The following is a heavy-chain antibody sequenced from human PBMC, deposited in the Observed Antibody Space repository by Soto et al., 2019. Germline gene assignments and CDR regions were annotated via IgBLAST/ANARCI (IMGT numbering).Heavy chain of an antibody. CDR3: ARDYYDSSGRPHDAFDI. CDR1: GFTVSSNY. D-gene: IGHD3-22*01. J-gene: IGHJ3*02. CDR2: IYSGGST. V-gene: IGHV3-53*01. Sequence: EVQLVESGGGLIQPGGSLRLSCAASGFTVSSNYMSWVRQAPGKGLEWVSVIYSGGSTYYADSVKGRFTISRDNSKNTLYLQMNSLRAEDTAVYYCARDYYDSSGRPHDAFDIWGQGTMVTVSS.